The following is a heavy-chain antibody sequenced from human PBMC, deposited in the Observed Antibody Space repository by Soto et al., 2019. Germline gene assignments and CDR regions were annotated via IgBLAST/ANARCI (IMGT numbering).Heavy chain of an antibody. D-gene: IGHD3-9*01. CDR2: IIPIFGTA. V-gene: IGHV1-69*13. J-gene: IGHJ4*02. Sequence: SVKVSCKASGGTFSSYAISWVRQAPGQGLEWMGGIIPIFGTANYAQKFQGRVTITADESTSTAYMELSSLRSEDTAVYYCARGRANYDIVTGYYSVGDYWGQGTLVTVSS. CDR1: GGTFSSYA. CDR3: ARGRANYDIVTGYYSVGDY.